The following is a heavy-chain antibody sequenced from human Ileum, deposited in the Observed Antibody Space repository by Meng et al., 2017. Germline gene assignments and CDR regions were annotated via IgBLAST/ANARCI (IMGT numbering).Heavy chain of an antibody. CDR3: ARSPNFGVVTPFDY. V-gene: IGHV3-30*01. CDR2: ISYDGSNK. J-gene: IGHJ4*02. Sequence: LKISCAASGFTFSSYAMHWVRQAPGKGLEWVAVISYDGSNKYYADSVKGRFTISRDNSKNTLYLQMNSLRAEDTAVYYCARSPNFGVVTPFDYWGQGTLVTVSS. CDR1: GFTFSSYA. D-gene: IGHD3-3*01.